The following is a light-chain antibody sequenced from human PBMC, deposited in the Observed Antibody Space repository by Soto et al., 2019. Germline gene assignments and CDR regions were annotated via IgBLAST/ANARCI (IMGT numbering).Light chain of an antibody. CDR1: QSVRNN. CDR2: YAS. J-gene: IGKJ5*01. CDR3: QQYKNWPPIT. V-gene: IGKV3-15*01. Sequence: EIMMTQSPATLSVSPGERATLSCRASQSVRNNLAWYQQKPGQAPRLLIYYASTRATGIPARFSVSGSGTEIPLTISSLQSEDFALYYCQQYKNWPPITFGQGTRLEIK.